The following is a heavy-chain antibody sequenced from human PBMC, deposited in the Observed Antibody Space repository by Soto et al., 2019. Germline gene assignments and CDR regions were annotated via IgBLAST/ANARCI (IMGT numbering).Heavy chain of an antibody. CDR1: GGSISSGGYY. CDR2: IYYSGST. D-gene: IGHD3-22*01. J-gene: IGHJ4*02. CDR3: ARAVDFSDSSGSPQSDY. Sequence: SSETLSLTCTFSGGSISSGGYYWSWIRQHPGKGLEWIGYIYYSGSTYYNPSLKSRVTISVDTSKNQFSLKLSSVTAADTAVYYCARAVDFSDSSGSPQSDYWGQGTLVTVSS. V-gene: IGHV4-31*03.